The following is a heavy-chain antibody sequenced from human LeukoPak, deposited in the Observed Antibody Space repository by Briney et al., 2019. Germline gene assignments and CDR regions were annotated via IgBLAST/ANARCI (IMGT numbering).Heavy chain of an antibody. CDR2: INPNTGGT. V-gene: IGHV1-2*02. Sequence: ASVKVSCKASGYTFTAYYVHWVRQAPGQGLEWMGWINPNTGGTNYAQKFQGRVTMTKDTSISTAYMELSRLRSDDTAVYYCARDPGAIAVAGTPTFDYWGQGTLVTVSS. CDR1: GYTFTAYY. D-gene: IGHD6-19*01. CDR3: ARDPGAIAVAGTPTFDY. J-gene: IGHJ4*02.